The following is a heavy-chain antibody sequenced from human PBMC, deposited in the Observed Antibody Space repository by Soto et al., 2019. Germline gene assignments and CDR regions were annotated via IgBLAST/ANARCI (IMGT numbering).Heavy chain of an antibody. D-gene: IGHD4-17*01. CDR1: GGSISSGGYS. V-gene: IGHV4-30-2*01. J-gene: IGHJ6*02. CDR3: SRSMGSHDYGDYGEGYYYYGMDV. Sequence: PSETLSLTCAVSGGSISSGGYSWSWIRHPPGKGLEWIGYIYHRGSTYYNPSLKSRVTISVDRSKTQFSLKLSSVTAADTAVSYCSRSMGSHDYGDYGEGYYYYGMDVWGQGTTVTVSS. CDR2: IYHRGST.